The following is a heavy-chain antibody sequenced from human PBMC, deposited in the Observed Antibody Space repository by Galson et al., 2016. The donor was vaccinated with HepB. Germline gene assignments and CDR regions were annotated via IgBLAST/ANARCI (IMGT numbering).Heavy chain of an antibody. D-gene: IGHD6-19*01. Sequence: SVKVSCKASGGTFSIYAISWVRQAPGQGLEWMGGIIPIFGTANYAQKFQGRVTITADKSTSTAYMELTSLRFEDTAVYYCARGYTSGWYWFDPWGQGTLVTVSS. CDR3: ARGYTSGWYWFDP. V-gene: IGHV1-69*06. CDR1: GGTFSIYA. J-gene: IGHJ5*02. CDR2: IIPIFGTA.